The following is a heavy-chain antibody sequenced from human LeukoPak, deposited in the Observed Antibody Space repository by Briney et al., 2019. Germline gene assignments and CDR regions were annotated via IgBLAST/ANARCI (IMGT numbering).Heavy chain of an antibody. D-gene: IGHD2-2*01. V-gene: IGHV4-4*07. CDR1: GGSISSYY. CDR2: IYTSGST. J-gene: IGHJ5*02. Sequence: TSETLSLTCTVSGGSISSYYWSWIRQPAGKGLEWIGRIYTSGSTNYNPSLKSRVTMSVDTSKNLFSLKLSSVTAADTAVYYCARESEYQLLLFGWFDPWGQGTLVTVSS. CDR3: ARESEYQLLLFGWFDP.